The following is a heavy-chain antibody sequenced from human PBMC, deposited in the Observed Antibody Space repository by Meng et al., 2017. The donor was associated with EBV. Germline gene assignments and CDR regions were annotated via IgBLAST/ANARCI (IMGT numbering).Heavy chain of an antibody. Sequence: GQLVQSGAEVKKPGASVTVSCKASGYTFTSYHLHWVRQAPGQGLEWMGIIIPAGGNTNYAQKFRGRFTMTRDTSTSTVYMDLSILTSEDTAVYYCVRELVGGTFDYWGQGTLVTVSS. D-gene: IGHD1/OR15-1a*01. CDR3: VRELVGGTFDY. CDR1: GYTFTSYH. V-gene: IGHV1-46*01. CDR2: IIPAGGNT. J-gene: IGHJ4*02.